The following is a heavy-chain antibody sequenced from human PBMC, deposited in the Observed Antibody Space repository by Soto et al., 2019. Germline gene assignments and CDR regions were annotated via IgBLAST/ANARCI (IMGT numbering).Heavy chain of an antibody. CDR3: ASTSLKDIVVVVAELDY. D-gene: IGHD2-15*01. J-gene: IGHJ4*02. Sequence: GGSLRLSCAASGFTFSSYAMSWVRQAPGKGLEWVSAISGSGGSTYYADSVKGRFTISRDNSKNTLYLQMNSLRAEDTAVYYCASTSLKDIVVVVAELDYWGQGTLVTVSS. CDR1: GFTFSSYA. CDR2: ISGSGGST. V-gene: IGHV3-23*01.